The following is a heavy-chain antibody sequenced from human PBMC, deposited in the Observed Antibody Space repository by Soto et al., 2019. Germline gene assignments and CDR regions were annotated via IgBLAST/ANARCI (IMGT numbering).Heavy chain of an antibody. CDR2: ISASGGST. Sequence: GGSLRLSCVASGFTFCTYGMSWVRQAPGKGLEWVSGISASGGSTYYADSVKGRFTISRDNSKSTMYLQMNSLRSEDTAVYYCAAPSKQQRHYYYYGMDVWGQGTTVTVSS. D-gene: IGHD6-13*01. CDR1: GFTFCTYG. V-gene: IGHV3-23*01. J-gene: IGHJ6*02. CDR3: AAPSKQQRHYYYYGMDV.